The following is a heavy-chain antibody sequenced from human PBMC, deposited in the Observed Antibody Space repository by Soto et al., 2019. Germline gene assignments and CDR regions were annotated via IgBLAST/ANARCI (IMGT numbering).Heavy chain of an antibody. CDR3: ARGRYGDY. D-gene: IGHD1-1*01. Sequence: QVHLVQSGAEVKKPGASVKVSCKASGYTFTSYGITWVRQAPGQGLEWMGWISAHNGNTDYAQKLQGRVIVTRDTSTSTAYMELRSLISDATAVYYCARGRYGDYWGQGARVTVSS. V-gene: IGHV1-18*01. J-gene: IGHJ4*02. CDR2: ISAHNGNT. CDR1: GYTFTSYG.